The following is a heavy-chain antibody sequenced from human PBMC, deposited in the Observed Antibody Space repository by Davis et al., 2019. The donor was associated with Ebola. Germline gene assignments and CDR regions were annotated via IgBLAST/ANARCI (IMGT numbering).Heavy chain of an antibody. CDR2: INPKSGGT. V-gene: IGHV1-2*02. D-gene: IGHD2/OR15-2a*01. CDR3: ARDTMGIVIYRVLDI. J-gene: IGHJ3*02. CDR1: GYTFIASD. Sequence: ASVKVSCKASGYTFIASDIYWVRQAPGQGLEWMGWINPKSGGTSHAHKFQGRISMTRDTTINTAYMDLSSLRSDDTAIYYCARDTMGIVIYRVLDIWGQGTTVTVSS.